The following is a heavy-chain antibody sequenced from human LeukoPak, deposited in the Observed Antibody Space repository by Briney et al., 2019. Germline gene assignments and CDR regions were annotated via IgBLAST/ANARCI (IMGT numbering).Heavy chain of an antibody. CDR1: GFTFSSYS. Sequence: GGSLRLSCAASGFTFSSYSMSWVRQAPGKGLEWVSSVSCSGGNTYYADSEKGRFTISRDNSKNTLYLQMNSLRAEDTAVYYCAKDRPTWPIDYWGQGTLVTVSS. D-gene: IGHD5-12*01. J-gene: IGHJ4*02. CDR2: VSCSGGNT. V-gene: IGHV3-23*01. CDR3: AKDRPTWPIDY.